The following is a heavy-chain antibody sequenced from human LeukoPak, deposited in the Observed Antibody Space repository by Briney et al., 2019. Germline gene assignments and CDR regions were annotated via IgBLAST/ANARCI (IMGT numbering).Heavy chain of an antibody. V-gene: IGHV3-30*02. CDR2: IRYDGSNK. D-gene: IGHD4-17*01. CDR1: GFTFSSYG. CDR3: AKGGLRTDDAFDI. J-gene: IGHJ3*02. Sequence: GGSLRPSCAASGFTFSSYGMHWVRQAPGKGLEWVAFIRYDGSNKYYADSVKGRFTISRDNSKNTLYLQMNSLRAEDTAVYYCAKGGLRTDDAFDIWGQGTMVTVSS.